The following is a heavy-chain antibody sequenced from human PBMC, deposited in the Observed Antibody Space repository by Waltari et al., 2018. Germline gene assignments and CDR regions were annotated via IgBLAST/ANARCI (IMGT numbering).Heavy chain of an antibody. CDR2: ISGSGGST. CDR1: GFTFSSYA. D-gene: IGHD6-6*01. J-gene: IGHJ3*02. V-gene: IGHV3-23*04. CDR3: AKDFRRLAARPLVWAFDI. Sequence: EVQLVESGGGLVQPGGYLRLSCAASGFTFSSYAMSWVRQAPGKGLEWVSAISGSGGSTYYADSVKGRFTISRDNSKNTLYLQMNSLRAEDTAVYYCAKDFRRLAARPLVWAFDIWGQGTMVTVSS.